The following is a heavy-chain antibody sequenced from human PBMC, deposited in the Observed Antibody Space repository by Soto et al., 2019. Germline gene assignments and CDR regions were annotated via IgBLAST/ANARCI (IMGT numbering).Heavy chain of an antibody. CDR2: IIPIFGTA. D-gene: IGHD3-10*01. Sequence: QVQLVQSGAEVKKPGSSVKVSCKASGGTFSSYAISWVRQAPGQGLEWMGGIIPIFGTANYAPKFQGRVTITADESTSTAYMEMSSLRSEDTAVYYCAKTNGVRGSGSYYKQRIYGMDVWGQGTTVTVSS. J-gene: IGHJ6*02. CDR1: GGTFSSYA. CDR3: AKTNGVRGSGSYYKQRIYGMDV. V-gene: IGHV1-69*12.